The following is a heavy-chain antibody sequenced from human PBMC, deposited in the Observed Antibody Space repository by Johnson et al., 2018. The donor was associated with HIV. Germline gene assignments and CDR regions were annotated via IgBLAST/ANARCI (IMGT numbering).Heavy chain of an antibody. CDR2: IKQDGNEK. V-gene: IGHV3-7*01. CDR3: ARPRAYSSSWFAFDI. Sequence: VQLVESGGGLVQPGGSLRLSCAASGFTFSDHYMDWVRQAPGKGLEWVANIKQDGNEKYYAASVKGRFTISRDNAKNSLYLQMNSLRAEDTAVYYCARPRAYSSSWFAFDIWGQGTMVTVSS. J-gene: IGHJ3*02. D-gene: IGHD6-13*01. CDR1: GFTFSDHY.